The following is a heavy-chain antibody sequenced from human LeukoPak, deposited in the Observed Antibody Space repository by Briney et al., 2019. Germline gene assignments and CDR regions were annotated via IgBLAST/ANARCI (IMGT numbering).Heavy chain of an antibody. Sequence: PGGSLRLSCAASGFTFSDAWMNWVRLAPGEGLEWVGRIKSRNRGETVDYAAPVKGGFTISRDDSKTTVYLQMNSLKTEDTAIYYCTTDGSTTLSNTFDYWGQGTLVTVSS. CDR3: TTDGSTTLSNTFDY. J-gene: IGHJ4*02. CDR2: IKSRNRGETV. CDR1: GFTFSDAW. V-gene: IGHV3-15*01. D-gene: IGHD1-26*01.